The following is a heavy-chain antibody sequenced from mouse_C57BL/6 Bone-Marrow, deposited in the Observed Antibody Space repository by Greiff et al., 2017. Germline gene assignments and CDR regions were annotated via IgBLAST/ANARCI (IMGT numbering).Heavy chain of an antibody. V-gene: IGHV1-81*01. J-gene: IGHJ3*01. Sequence: VKLQESGAELARPGASVKLSCKASGYTFTSYGISWVKQRTGQGLEWIGEIYPRSGNTYYNEKFKGKATLTADKSSSTAYMELRRLTSEDSAVYFCARLGEYDGYDAWFAYWGQGTLVTVSA. CDR3: ARLGEYDGYDAWFAY. D-gene: IGHD2-3*01. CDR1: GYTFTSYG. CDR2: IYPRSGNT.